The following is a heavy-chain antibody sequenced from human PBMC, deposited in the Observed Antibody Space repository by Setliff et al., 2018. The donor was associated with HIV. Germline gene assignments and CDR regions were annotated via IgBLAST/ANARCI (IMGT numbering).Heavy chain of an antibody. V-gene: IGHV4-59*11. Sequence: PSETLSLTCTVSGPSINIHYWSWIRQSPGKAFEWIGYIYSTGSTNYNPSLQSRVTISMVASRNQFSLKVTSVTAADTAVYYCAKFSLGGRGLYYNDYMDVWGMGTTVTVSS. CDR1: GPSINIHY. D-gene: IGHD3-10*01. CDR2: IYSTGST. CDR3: AKFSLGGRGLYYNDYMDV. J-gene: IGHJ6*03.